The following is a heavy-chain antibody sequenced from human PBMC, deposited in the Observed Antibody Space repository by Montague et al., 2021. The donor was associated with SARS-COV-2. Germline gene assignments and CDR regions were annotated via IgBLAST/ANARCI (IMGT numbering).Heavy chain of an antibody. J-gene: IGHJ3*02. D-gene: IGHD2-2*01. CDR1: GVSISSYY. CDR3: AKQALTRYCTSTTCFGAAFDI. V-gene: IGHV4-59*08. Sequence: SETLSLTCTVSGVSISSYYWTWIRQPPGKGLEWIGFIYYSGSTNYNPSLKSRVTISVDTSKNQFSLKLSSVTAADTAVYYCAKQALTRYCTSTTCFGAAFDIWGQGTMGTVSS. CDR2: IYYSGST.